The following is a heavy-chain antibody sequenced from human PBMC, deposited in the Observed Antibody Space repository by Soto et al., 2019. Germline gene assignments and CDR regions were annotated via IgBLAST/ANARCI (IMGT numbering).Heavy chain of an antibody. CDR3: ARPPSVAMVTSRGYYGIDV. Sequence: QLQLQESGPGLVKPSEPLSLTCTVSGGSISSSSYYWGWIGQPPGKGMEWIWSIYYSGSTYYNPSLKSRVTISVETSENPFSLRLSAVTTADTAVYYCARPPSVAMVTSRGYYGIDVCGQGTTVTVSS. D-gene: IGHD5-18*01. J-gene: IGHJ6*02. CDR1: GGSISSSSYY. V-gene: IGHV4-39*01. CDR2: IYYSGST.